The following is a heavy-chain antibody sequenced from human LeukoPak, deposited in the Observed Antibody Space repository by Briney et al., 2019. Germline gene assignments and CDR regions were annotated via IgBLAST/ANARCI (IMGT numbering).Heavy chain of an antibody. CDR1: GGSISGYY. Sequence: PSETLSLTCTVSGGSISGYYWSWIRQPPGKGLEWIGFIYSSGSTNYNPSLKSPITISVDTSKSQFSLKLSSVTAADTAFYYCARSPYGDYYYFESWGQGTLVTVSS. V-gene: IGHV4-4*08. J-gene: IGHJ4*02. CDR3: ARSPYGDYYYFES. D-gene: IGHD4-17*01. CDR2: IYSSGST.